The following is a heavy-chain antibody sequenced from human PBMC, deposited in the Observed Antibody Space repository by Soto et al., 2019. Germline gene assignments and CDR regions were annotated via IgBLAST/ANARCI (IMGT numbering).Heavy chain of an antibody. CDR3: ARDPNGSGSLWYYGMDV. CDR1: GFTFRSYS. CDR2: ISSSNRTI. V-gene: IGHV3-48*02. Sequence: GSLRLSCAASGFTFRSYSMNWVRQAPGKGLEWVSYISSSNRTINYADSVKGRFIISRDNAKNSLYLQMHSLRDEDTAVYYCARDPNGSGSLWYYGMDVWGQGTTVTVSS. J-gene: IGHJ6*02. D-gene: IGHD3-10*01.